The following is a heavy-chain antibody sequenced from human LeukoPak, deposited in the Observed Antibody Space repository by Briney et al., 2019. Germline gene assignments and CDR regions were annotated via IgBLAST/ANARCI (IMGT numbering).Heavy chain of an antibody. CDR3: AKIYGYGYSNPFFDY. CDR2: ISGSGGST. J-gene: IGHJ4*02. Sequence: GGSLRLSCAASGFTFSSYAMSWVRQAPGKGLEWVSAISGSGGSTYYADSVKSRFTISRNNSKNTQYLQMNSLRAEDTAVYYCAKIYGYGYSNPFFDYWGQGTLVTVSS. D-gene: IGHD5-18*01. CDR1: GFTFSSYA. V-gene: IGHV3-23*01.